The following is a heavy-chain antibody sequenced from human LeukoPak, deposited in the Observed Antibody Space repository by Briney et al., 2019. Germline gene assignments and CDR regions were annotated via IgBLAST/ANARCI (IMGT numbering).Heavy chain of an antibody. CDR2: MSGSGGTT. Sequence: GGSLRLSCAVSGFTFSSYTMSWVRQVPGKGLSWVSHMSGSGGTTHYADSVKGRFTISRDNSKNTLYLQMNSLRAEDTAVYCCAKGNFESSGYYSNYFDYWGQGTLVTVSS. J-gene: IGHJ4*02. D-gene: IGHD3-22*01. CDR1: GFTFSSYT. CDR3: AKGNFESSGYYSNYFDY. V-gene: IGHV3-23*01.